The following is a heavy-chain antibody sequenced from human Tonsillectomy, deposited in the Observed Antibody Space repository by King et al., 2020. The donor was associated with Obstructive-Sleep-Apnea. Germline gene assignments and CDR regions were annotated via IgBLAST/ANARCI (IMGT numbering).Heavy chain of an antibody. CDR2: INHSGST. J-gene: IGHJ4*02. Sequence: VQLQQWGAGLLKPSEPLSLTCAVYGGSFSGYYWTWIRQPPGKGLEWIGEINHSGSTNYNPSLKSRVTISVHTSKNQFSLKLTSVTAADTAVYYCTRGLETTIFGVVVNFDSWGQGTLAT. CDR1: GGSFSGYY. D-gene: IGHD3-3*01. V-gene: IGHV4-34*01. CDR3: TRGLETTIFGVVVNFDS.